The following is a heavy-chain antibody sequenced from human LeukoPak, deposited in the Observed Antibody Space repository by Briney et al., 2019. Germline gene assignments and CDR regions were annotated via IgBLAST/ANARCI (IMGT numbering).Heavy chain of an antibody. V-gene: IGHV4-39*01. Sequence: SETLSLTCTVSGGSISSSSYYWGWIRQPPGKGLEWIGSIYYSGSTHYNPSLKSRVTISVDTSKNQFSLKLSSVTAADTVVYYCARHTYYYDSSGYYKGPDYWGQGTLVTVSS. CDR3: ARHTYYYDSSGYYKGPDY. J-gene: IGHJ4*02. D-gene: IGHD3-22*01. CDR2: IYYSGST. CDR1: GGSISSSSYY.